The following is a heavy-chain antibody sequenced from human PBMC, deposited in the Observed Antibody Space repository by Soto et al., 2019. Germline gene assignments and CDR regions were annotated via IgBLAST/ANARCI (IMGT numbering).Heavy chain of an antibody. D-gene: IGHD3-10*01. CDR2: IYYSGST. Sequence: PSETLSLTCTVSGGSISSGDYYWSWIRQPPGKGLEWIGYIYYSGSTYYNPSLKSRVTISVDTSKNQFSLKLSSVTAADTAVYYCARASSLYFFDYWGQGTLVTVSS. CDR3: ARASSLYFFDY. CDR1: GGSISSGDYY. V-gene: IGHV4-30-4*02. J-gene: IGHJ4*02.